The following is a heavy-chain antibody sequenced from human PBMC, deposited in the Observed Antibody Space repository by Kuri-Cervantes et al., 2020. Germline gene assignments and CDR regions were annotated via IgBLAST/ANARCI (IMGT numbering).Heavy chain of an antibody. CDR1: GGSISSYY. D-gene: IGHD3-3*01. J-gene: IGHJ6*02. CDR3: GGRGVRFLEWLLFHYYYGMDV. Sequence: SETLSLTCPVSGGSISSYYWSWIRQPPGKGLEWIGYIYYSGSTNYNPSLKSRVPISVDTSKNQFSLRLRAVTAADTAVYYCGGRGVRFLEWLLFHYYYGMDVWGQGTTVTVSS. V-gene: IGHV4-59*01. CDR2: IYYSGST.